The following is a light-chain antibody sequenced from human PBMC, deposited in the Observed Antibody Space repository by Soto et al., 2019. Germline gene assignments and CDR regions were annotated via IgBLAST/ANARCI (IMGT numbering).Light chain of an antibody. J-gene: IGLJ2*01. CDR1: SSNIGRHT. V-gene: IGLV1-44*01. Sequence: QSSLTQPPSAAGTPGQRITISGSGSSSNIGRHTANWHHQVTATGPKLLIYSNNELPSGVSDRFSGSKPGSSASLAIRGLQSGDEADYYCAAWDDSLNSVIFGRGTKVTVL. CDR2: SNN. CDR3: AAWDDSLNSVI.